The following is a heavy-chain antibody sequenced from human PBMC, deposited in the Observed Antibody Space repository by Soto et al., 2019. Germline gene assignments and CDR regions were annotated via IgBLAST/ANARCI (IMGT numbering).Heavy chain of an antibody. CDR3: ARIPSYNSGSIFDH. CDR1: GFTVTSNY. D-gene: IGHD6-19*01. CDR2: IYAGSIT. V-gene: IGHV3-53*01. Sequence: GGSLRLSCAASGFTVTSNYMSWVRQAAGRGLEWVSVIYAGSITFYADSVKGRFTISRDSSKNSLYLEMNSLRAEDTAVYYCARIPSYNSGSIFDHWGQGTLVTVSS. J-gene: IGHJ4*02.